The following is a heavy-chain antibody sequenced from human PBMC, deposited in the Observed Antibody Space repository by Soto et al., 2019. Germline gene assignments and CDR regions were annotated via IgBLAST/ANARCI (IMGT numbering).Heavy chain of an antibody. CDR1: GHTY. Sequence: ASVKVSCKTSGHTYINWVRRAPGQGLEWMGWISAYNGNTDYAQKFQGRVTITADESRRTANMELNGLTSEDTATYYCARVPKGYSSSRTWFDPWGQGTLVTVSS. V-gene: IGHV1-18*01. CDR2: ISAYNGNT. CDR3: ARVPKGYSSSRTWFDP. D-gene: IGHD6-19*01. J-gene: IGHJ5*02.